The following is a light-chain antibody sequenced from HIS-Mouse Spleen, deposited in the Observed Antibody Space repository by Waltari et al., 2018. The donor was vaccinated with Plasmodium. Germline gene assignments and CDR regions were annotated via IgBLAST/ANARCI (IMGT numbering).Light chain of an antibody. CDR1: QSVSSN. J-gene: IGKJ3*01. V-gene: IGKV3-15*01. Sequence: EIVMTQSPATLSVSPGERATPSCRASQSVSSNLAWYQQKPGQAPRLLIYGASTRATGIPASCSGSRFGTEFTLTISSLQSEDFAVYYCQQYNNWSFTFGPGTKVDIK. CDR3: QQYNNWSFT. CDR2: GAS.